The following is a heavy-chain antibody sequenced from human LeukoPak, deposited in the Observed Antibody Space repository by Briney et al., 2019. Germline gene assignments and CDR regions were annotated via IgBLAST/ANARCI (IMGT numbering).Heavy chain of an antibody. D-gene: IGHD6-19*01. Sequence: GGSLRLSCAASGFTFSSYAMHWVRQAPGKGLEWVAVISYDGSNKYYADSVKGRFTISRDNSKNTLYLQMNSLRAEDTAVYYCAKDGAWAVARNFDYWGQGTLVIVSS. CDR2: ISYDGSNK. CDR3: AKDGAWAVARNFDY. V-gene: IGHV3-30*04. CDR1: GFTFSSYA. J-gene: IGHJ4*02.